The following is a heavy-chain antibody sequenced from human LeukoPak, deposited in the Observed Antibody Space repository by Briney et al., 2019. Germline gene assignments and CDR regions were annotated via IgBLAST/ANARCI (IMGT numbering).Heavy chain of an antibody. CDR1: GGSFSGYY. CDR2: INHSGST. V-gene: IGHV4-34*01. D-gene: IGHD2-15*01. J-gene: IGHJ5*02. CDR3: ARVDIVVVVAATNWFDP. Sequence: SETLSLTCAVYGGSFSGYYWSWIRPPPGKGLEWIGEINHSGSTNYNPSLKSRVTISVDTSKNQFSLKLSSVTAADTAVYYCARVDIVVVVAATNWFDPWGQGTLVTVSS.